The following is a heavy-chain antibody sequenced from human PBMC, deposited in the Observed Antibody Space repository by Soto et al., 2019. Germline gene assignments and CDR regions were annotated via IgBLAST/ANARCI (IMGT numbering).Heavy chain of an antibody. V-gene: IGHV4-39*01. CDR3: AKLGGSQHLVSYFDS. CDR2: IVXSGSP. Sequence: SETISFTSIVSGASISSRTYYWGWIRQAPRKGRQWIVSIVXSGSPYSNPSLKSRIAISVARSMNQFSLKLSSVTDSDTAVYYFAKLGGSQHLVSYFDSGGQGNLVTVS. CDR1: GASISSRTYY. J-gene: IGHJ4*02. D-gene: IGHD6-13*01.